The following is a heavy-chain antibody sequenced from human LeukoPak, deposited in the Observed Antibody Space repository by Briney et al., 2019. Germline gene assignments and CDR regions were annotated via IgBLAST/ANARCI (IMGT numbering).Heavy chain of an antibody. V-gene: IGHV4-34*01. D-gene: IGHD3-22*01. Sequence: PSETLSLTCAVYGGSFSGYYWSWIRQPPGEGLEWIGEINHSGSTNYNPSLKSRVTISVDTSKNQFSLKLSSVTAADTAVYYCARVTITMIVVVITTVWFDPWGQGTLVTVSS. CDR1: GGSFSGYY. CDR2: INHSGST. J-gene: IGHJ5*02. CDR3: ARVTITMIVVVITTVWFDP.